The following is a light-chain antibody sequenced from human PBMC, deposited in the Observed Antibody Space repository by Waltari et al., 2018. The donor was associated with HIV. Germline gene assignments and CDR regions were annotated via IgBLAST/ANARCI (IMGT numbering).Light chain of an antibody. CDR2: ASF. Sequence: VLTQSPATLSVSPGENATLSCRASQTVDHKSLTWYQQRPGQAPRLVLFASFTRATGIPDRFHGSESGTEFTLTIRRLEPEDFAIYYCQVYGGSPRWTFGPGTRLEIK. J-gene: IGKJ1*01. V-gene: IGKV3-20*01. CDR3: QVYGGSPRWT. CDR1: QTVDHKS.